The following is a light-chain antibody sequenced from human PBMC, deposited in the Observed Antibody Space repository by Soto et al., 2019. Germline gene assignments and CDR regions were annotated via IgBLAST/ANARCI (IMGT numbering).Light chain of an antibody. CDR1: RSDIGSYNL. V-gene: IGLV2-23*01. CDR2: EGT. Sequence: QSVLTQPASVSGSPGQSITISCTGTRSDIGSYNLVSWYHQYPGKAPKLMIYEGTKRPSGVSNRFSGSKSGNTASLTISGLQAEDEADYYCCSYAGSFTWVFGGGTKLTVL. J-gene: IGLJ3*02. CDR3: CSYAGSFTWV.